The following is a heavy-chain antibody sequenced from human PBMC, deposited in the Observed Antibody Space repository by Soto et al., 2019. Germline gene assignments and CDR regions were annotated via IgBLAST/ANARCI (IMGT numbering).Heavy chain of an antibody. CDR2: LSDSGGSI. V-gene: IGHV3-23*01. CDR3: AKVSSACCAGLFDL. CDR1: GFTFNRHA. D-gene: IGHD2-2*01. Sequence: EVQLLESGGGLVQPGGSLRLSCTASGFTFNRHAMTWVRQAPGKGLEWVSGLSDSGGSIYYADSVKGRFTISRDNSMNTLYLQMNTRRAEYTAVYYCAKVSSACCAGLFDLWGQGTLVTVSS. J-gene: IGHJ4*02.